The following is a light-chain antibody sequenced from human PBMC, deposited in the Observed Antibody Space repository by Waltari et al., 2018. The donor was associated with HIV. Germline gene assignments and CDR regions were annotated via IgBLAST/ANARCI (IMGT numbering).Light chain of an antibody. J-gene: IGLJ3*02. Sequence: QSVLTQPPSVSAAPGQKVTIFCSGSSSNIWRNYVSWYQQLPGAAPKLLIYDNNKRPSGIPDRFSGSKSGTSATLDITGLQTGDEADYYCGTWDSSLGGWVFGGGTKLAVL. CDR1: SSNIWRNY. V-gene: IGLV1-51*01. CDR3: GTWDSSLGGWV. CDR2: DNN.